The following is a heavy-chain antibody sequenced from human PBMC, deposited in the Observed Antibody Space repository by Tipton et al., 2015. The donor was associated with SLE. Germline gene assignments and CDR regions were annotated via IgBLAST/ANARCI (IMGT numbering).Heavy chain of an antibody. CDR1: GGSISSHY. D-gene: IGHD3-3*01. CDR2: IYYSGST. J-gene: IGHJ6*02. CDR3: ARDSTIFYGMDV. V-gene: IGHV4-59*11. Sequence: TLSLTCTVSGGSISSHYWSWIRQPPGKGLEWIGYIYYSGSTNYNPSLKSRVTISVDTSKNQFSLKLSSVTAADTAVYYCARDSTIFYGMDVWGQGTTVTVSS.